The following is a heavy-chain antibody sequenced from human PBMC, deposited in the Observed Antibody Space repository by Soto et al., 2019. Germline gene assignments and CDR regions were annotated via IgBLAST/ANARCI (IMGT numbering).Heavy chain of an antibody. D-gene: IGHD6-19*01. CDR2: IYYSGST. V-gene: IGHV4-39*01. CDR3: AKRIAMPGTGFDP. Sequence: QLQLQESGPGLVKPSETLALTCTVSGGSISSSSYYWGWIRQPPGKGLEWIGTIYYSGSTYYNLSLKSRVTISVDTSKNQFSVKLRSVTAADTAVYYCAKRIAMPGTGFDPWGQGALVTVSS. J-gene: IGHJ5*02. CDR1: GGSISSSSYY.